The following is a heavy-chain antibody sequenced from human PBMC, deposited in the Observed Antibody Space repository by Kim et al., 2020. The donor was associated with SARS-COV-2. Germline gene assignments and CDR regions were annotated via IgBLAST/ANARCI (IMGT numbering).Heavy chain of an antibody. CDR2: ISSSSSTI. CDR1: GFTFSSYS. J-gene: IGHJ6*02. D-gene: IGHD2-15*01. V-gene: IGHV3-48*02. CDR3: ARDRSEVVVLIVRYYGMDV. Sequence: GGSLRLSCAASGFTFSSYSMNWVRQAPGKGLEWVSYISSSSSTIYYADSVKGRFTISRDNAKNSLYLQMNSLRDEDTAVYYCARDRSEVVVLIVRYYGMDVWGQGTTVTVSS.